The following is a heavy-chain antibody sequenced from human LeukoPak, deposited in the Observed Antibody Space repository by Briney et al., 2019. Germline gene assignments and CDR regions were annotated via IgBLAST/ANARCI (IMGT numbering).Heavy chain of an antibody. CDR1: GFTLSGYA. D-gene: IGHD6-13*01. V-gene: IGHV3-23*01. CDR3: AKGIRSGWYYFDY. J-gene: IGHJ4*02. Sequence: PGGSLRLSCAASGFTLSGYAMNWVRQAPGKGLEWVSAFSGSGGNTYYADSVRGRFTFSKDDSKNTLYLQMNSLRAEDTAVYYCAKGIRSGWYYFDYWGQGTLVAVSS. CDR2: FSGSGGNT.